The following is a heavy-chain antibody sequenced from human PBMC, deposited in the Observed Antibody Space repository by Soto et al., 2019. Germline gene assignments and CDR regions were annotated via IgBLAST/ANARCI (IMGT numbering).Heavy chain of an antibody. V-gene: IGHV1-18*01. J-gene: IGHJ5*02. Sequence: GASVKVSCKASGYSFTSYGISWVRQAPGQGLEWMGWISAYNGNTNYAQKLQGRVTMTTDTSTSTAYMELRSLRSDDTALYYCARDGNSPQWWLTYNWFDPWGQGTLVTVSS. CDR1: GYSFTSYG. D-gene: IGHD2-8*01. CDR3: ARDGNSPQWWLTYNWFDP. CDR2: ISAYNGNT.